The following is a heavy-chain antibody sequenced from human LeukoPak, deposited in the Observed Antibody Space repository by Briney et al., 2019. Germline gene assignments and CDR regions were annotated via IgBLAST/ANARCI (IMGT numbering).Heavy chain of an antibody. CDR2: INSDGGAT. D-gene: IGHD3-22*01. CDR1: GFTFSSYW. Sequence: PGGSLRLSCAASGFTFSSYWVHWVRQAPGKGLVWVSRINSDGGATNYADSVKGRFTISRDNAKNTLYLQMNSLRAEDTAVYYCARDLFYDSSGYYASDSWGQGTLVTVSS. CDR3: ARDLFYDSSGYYASDS. J-gene: IGHJ4*02. V-gene: IGHV3-74*01.